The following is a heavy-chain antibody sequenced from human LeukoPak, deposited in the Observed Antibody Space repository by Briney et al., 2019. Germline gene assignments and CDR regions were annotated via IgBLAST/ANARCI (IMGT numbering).Heavy chain of an antibody. CDR2: IYPGDSDT. CDR1: GYTFSNYW. CDR3: ARQRFTTRAYAGNWFDP. V-gene: IGHV5-51*01. J-gene: IGHJ5*02. D-gene: IGHD3-16*01. Sequence: GESLKISCKASGYTFSNYWIGWVRQMPGKGLEWMGIIYPGDSDTRYSPSFQGQVTISADKSTTTAYLQWSSLKASDTAMYYCARQRFTTRAYAGNWFDPWGQGTLVTVSS.